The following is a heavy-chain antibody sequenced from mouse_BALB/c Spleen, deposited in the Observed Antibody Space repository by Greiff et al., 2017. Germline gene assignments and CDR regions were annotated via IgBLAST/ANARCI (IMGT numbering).Heavy chain of an antibody. CDR2: ISSGSSTI. CDR3: AKEDFDY. Sequence: EVQLQQSGGGLVQPGGSRKLSCAASGFTFSSFGMHWVRQAPEKGLEWVAYISSGSSTIYYADTVKGRFTISRDNPKNTLFLQMTSLRSEDTAMYYCAKEDFDYWGQGTTLTVSS. V-gene: IGHV5-17*02. J-gene: IGHJ2*01. CDR1: GFTFSSFG.